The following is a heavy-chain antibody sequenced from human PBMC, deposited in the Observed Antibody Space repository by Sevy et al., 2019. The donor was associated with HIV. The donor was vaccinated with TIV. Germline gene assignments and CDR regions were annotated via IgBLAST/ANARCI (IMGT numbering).Heavy chain of an antibody. J-gene: IGHJ6*02. V-gene: IGHV4-59*13. CDR2: IYYSGST. D-gene: IGHD5-12*01. Sequence: SETLSLTCTVSGGSISSYYWSWIRQPPGKGLEWIGYIYYSGSTNYNPSLKSRVTISVDTSKNQFSLKLSSVTAADTAVYYCARDRSDGYNSYYYYGMDVWGQGTTVTVSS. CDR1: GGSISSYY. CDR3: ARDRSDGYNSYYYYGMDV.